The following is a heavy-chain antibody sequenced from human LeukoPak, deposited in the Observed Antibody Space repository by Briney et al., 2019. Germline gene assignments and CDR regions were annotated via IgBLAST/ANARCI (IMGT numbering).Heavy chain of an antibody. CDR1: GGTFSSYA. V-gene: IGHV1-69*13. CDR2: IIPIFGTA. J-gene: IGHJ6*02. CDR3: ARDPSLSRGSVLNTYYYYYGMDV. Sequence: SVKVSCKASGGTFSSYAISWVRQAPGQGLEWMGGIIPIFGTANYAQKFQGRVTITADESTSTAYMELGSLRSEDTAVYYCARDPSLSRGSVLNTYYYYYGMDVWGQGTTVTVSS. D-gene: IGHD4/OR15-4a*01.